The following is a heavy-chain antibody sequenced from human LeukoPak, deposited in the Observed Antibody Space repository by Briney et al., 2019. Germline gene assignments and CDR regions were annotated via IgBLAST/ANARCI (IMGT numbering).Heavy chain of an antibody. CDR1: GFTVSSNY. D-gene: IGHD3-22*01. Sequence: PGGSLRLSCAASGFTVSSNYMSWARQAPGKGLEWVSVIYSGGSTYYADSVKGRFTISRDNSKNTLYLQMNSLRADDTAVFYCAKAADSSGFYYLFDYWGQGALVTVSS. CDR2: IYSGGST. V-gene: IGHV3-53*01. J-gene: IGHJ4*02. CDR3: AKAADSSGFYYLFDY.